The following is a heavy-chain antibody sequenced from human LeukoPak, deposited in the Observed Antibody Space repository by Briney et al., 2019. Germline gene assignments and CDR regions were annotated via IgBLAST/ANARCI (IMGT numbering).Heavy chain of an antibody. CDR3: ARDVSMITFGGVIVRDNGFDP. CDR1: GDSVSSNSAA. Sequence: SQTLSLTCAISGDSVSSNSAAWNWIRHSPSRGLEWLGRTYYRSKWYNDYAVSVKSRITINPDTSKNQFSLQLNSVTPEDTAVYYCARDVSMITFGGVIVRDNGFDPWGQGTLVTVSS. D-gene: IGHD3-16*02. V-gene: IGHV6-1*01. J-gene: IGHJ5*02. CDR2: TYYRSKWYN.